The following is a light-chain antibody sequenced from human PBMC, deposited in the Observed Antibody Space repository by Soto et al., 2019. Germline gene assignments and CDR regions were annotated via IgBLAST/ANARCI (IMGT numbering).Light chain of an antibody. CDR3: QQSDSLPIT. J-gene: IGKJ5*01. CDR2: SAS. V-gene: IGKV1-39*01. Sequence: DIQMTQSPFSLSASVGDRVSITCRASQSISTSLTWYQQKQGKAPQLLIYSASRLQSGVPSRFSGSGSGTDFTLTISSLRPEDFATYYCQQSDSLPITFGQGTRLEIK. CDR1: QSISTS.